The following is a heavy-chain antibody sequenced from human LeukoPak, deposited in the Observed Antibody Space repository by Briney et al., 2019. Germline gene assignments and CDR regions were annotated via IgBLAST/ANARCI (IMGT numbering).Heavy chain of an antibody. V-gene: IGHV3-23*01. Sequence: GGSLRLSCAASRFTFSTYAMTWVRQAPGKGLEWVSAISGSGGSTYYADSVKGRFTISRDNSKNTLYLQMNSLRAEDTAVYYCARDNGDYIPYWHYWGQGTLVTVSS. D-gene: IGHD4-17*01. CDR3: ARDNGDYIPYWHY. CDR2: ISGSGGST. CDR1: RFTFSTYA. J-gene: IGHJ4*02.